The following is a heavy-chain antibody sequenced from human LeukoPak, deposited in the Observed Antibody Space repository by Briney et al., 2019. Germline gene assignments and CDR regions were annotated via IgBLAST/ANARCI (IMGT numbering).Heavy chain of an antibody. CDR3: ARDQYSGSYYY. Sequence: ASVKVSCKASGYTFTDYYMHWLRQAPGQRLEWMGWVIPTSGDTNYAQKFQGRVAMTRDTSINTVYMELSSLRADDTAVYYCARDQYSGSYYYWGQGTLVAVSS. J-gene: IGHJ4*02. V-gene: IGHV1-2*02. CDR1: GYTFTDYY. CDR2: VIPTSGDT. D-gene: IGHD1-26*01.